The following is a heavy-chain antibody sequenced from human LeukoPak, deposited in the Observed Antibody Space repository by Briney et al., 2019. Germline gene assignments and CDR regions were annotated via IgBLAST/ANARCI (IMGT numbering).Heavy chain of an antibody. J-gene: IGHJ4*02. CDR3: AKGHRSMVSTWPCEFHY. CDR1: GFTFSSYA. CDR2: ISASGDYT. V-gene: IGHV3-23*01. D-gene: IGHD5/OR15-5a*01. Sequence: PGGSLRLSCAASGFTFSSYAVSWVRQAPGKGLEWVSTISASGDYTFSAASVTGRFTISRDTAKHTLYLQMNSRGAEDTAVYYCAKGHRSMVSTWPCEFHYWGEGTLVTVSS.